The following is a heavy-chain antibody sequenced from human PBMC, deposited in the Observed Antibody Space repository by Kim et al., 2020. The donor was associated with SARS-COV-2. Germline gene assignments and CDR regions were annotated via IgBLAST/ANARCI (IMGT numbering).Heavy chain of an antibody. D-gene: IGHD1-1*01. CDR3: ARAGYHFDY. V-gene: IGHV3-74*01. CDR2: STK. J-gene: IGHJ4*02. Sequence: STKNNTDSGKGRFNISRDNAKNTLYLQMNSLRVEDTAVYYCARAGYHFDYWGQGVLVTVSS.